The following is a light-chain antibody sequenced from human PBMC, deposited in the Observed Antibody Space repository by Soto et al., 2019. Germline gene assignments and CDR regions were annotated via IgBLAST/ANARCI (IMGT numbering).Light chain of an antibody. Sequence: QPVLTQPPSVSGAPGQRVTISCTGSTSNIGAGYDVHWYQQLPGTAPKLLIYVNSKRPSGVPDRFSGSKSGTSASLAITGLQAEDEADYYCQSYDSSLSGDVFGTGTKLTVL. CDR3: QSYDSSLSGDV. J-gene: IGLJ1*01. V-gene: IGLV1-40*01. CDR2: VNS. CDR1: TSNIGAGYD.